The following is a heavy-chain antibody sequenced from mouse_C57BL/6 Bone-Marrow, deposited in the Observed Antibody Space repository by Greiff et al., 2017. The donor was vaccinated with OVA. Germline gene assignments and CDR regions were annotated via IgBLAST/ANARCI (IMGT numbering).Heavy chain of an antibody. CDR2: IYPGDGDT. Sequence: QVQLQQPGAELVKPGASVKLSCKASGYTFTSYWMNWVKQRPGKGLEWIGRIYPGDGDTNYNGKFKGKATLTADKSSSTAYMQLSSLTSEDSAVYFCAREKYYYGSPWFAYWGQGTLVTVSA. CDR1: GYTFTSYW. D-gene: IGHD1-1*01. CDR3: AREKYYYGSPWFAY. V-gene: IGHV1-82*01. J-gene: IGHJ3*01.